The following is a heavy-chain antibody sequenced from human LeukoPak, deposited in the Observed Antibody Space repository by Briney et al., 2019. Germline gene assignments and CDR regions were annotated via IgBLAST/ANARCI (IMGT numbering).Heavy chain of an antibody. D-gene: IGHD6-6*01. V-gene: IGHV5-51*01. CDR2: IYPGDSDT. CDR3: ARQTRSITARDFDY. CDR1: GYSFSSYW. J-gene: IGHJ4*02. Sequence: GGSLKISCQGSGYSFSSYWIGWARQMPGKGLEWMGIIYPGDSDTRYSPSFQGQVTISADKSISTAYLLWSSLKASDIAMYYCARQTRSITARDFDYWGQGTLVTVTS.